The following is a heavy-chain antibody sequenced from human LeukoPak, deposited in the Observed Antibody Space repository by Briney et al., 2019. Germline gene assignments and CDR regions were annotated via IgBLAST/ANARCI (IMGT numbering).Heavy chain of an antibody. J-gene: IGHJ5*02. D-gene: IGHD6-19*01. V-gene: IGHV4-38-2*02. Sequence: PSETLSLTCTVSGYSISSGYYWGWIRQPPGKGLEWIGSIYHSGSTYYNPSLKSRVTISVDTSKNQFSLKLSSVTAADTAVYYCARVTGIAVAGTYHWGQGTLVTVSS. CDR3: ARVTGIAVAGTYH. CDR2: IYHSGST. CDR1: GYSISSGYY.